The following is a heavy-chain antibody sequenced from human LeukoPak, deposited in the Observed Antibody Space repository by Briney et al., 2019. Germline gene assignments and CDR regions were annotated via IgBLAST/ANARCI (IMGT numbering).Heavy chain of an antibody. D-gene: IGHD3-16*02. Sequence: PGGSLRLSCAASGFTFSSYWMSWVRQAPGKGLEWVANIKQDGSEKYYVDSVKGRFTISRDNAKSSLYLQMNSLRAEDTAVYYCARENYDYVWGSYRPNYFDYWGQGTLVTVSS. V-gene: IGHV3-7*01. CDR2: IKQDGSEK. CDR1: GFTFSSYW. J-gene: IGHJ4*02. CDR3: ARENYDYVWGSYRPNYFDY.